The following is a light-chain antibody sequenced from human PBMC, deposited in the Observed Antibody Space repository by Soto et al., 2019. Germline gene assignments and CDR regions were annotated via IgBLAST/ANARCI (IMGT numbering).Light chain of an antibody. CDR2: AAS. Sequence: DIQMTQSPSSQSASVGDRVTITSRGSQSISSYLNWYQQKPGKAPKLLIYAASSLQSGVPSRFSGSGSGTDFTLTISSLQPEDFATYYCQQSYSTPLYTFGQGTKLEIK. V-gene: IGKV1-39*01. CDR1: QSISSY. J-gene: IGKJ2*01. CDR3: QQSYSTPLYT.